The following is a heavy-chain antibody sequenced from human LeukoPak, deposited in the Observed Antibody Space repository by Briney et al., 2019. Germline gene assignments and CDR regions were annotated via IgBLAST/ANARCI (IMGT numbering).Heavy chain of an antibody. Sequence: GSLGLSCAASGFTFRNYVIHWVRQAPGKGLEWVAFIWFDGSNKHYADSVKGRFTISRDNSEDTLYLQMNSLRAEDTAVYYCVRDPSGSGFAFDSWGQGALVTVSS. V-gene: IGHV3-33*08. D-gene: IGHD1-1*01. CDR1: GFTFRNYV. CDR2: IWFDGSNK. CDR3: VRDPSGSGFAFDS. J-gene: IGHJ4*02.